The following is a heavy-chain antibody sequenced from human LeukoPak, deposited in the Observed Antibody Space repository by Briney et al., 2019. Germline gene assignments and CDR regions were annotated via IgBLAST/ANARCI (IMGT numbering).Heavy chain of an antibody. V-gene: IGHV3-30-3*01. CDR3: ARETDPYHFDY. D-gene: IGHD2-2*02. CDR1: GFTFSSYA. J-gene: IGHJ4*02. CDR2: ISYDGSNK. Sequence: GGSLRLSCAASGFTFSSYAMHWVRQAPGKELEWVAVISYDGSNKYYADSVKGRFTISRDNSKITLYLQMNSLRAEDTAVYYCARETDPYHFDYWGQGTLVTVSS.